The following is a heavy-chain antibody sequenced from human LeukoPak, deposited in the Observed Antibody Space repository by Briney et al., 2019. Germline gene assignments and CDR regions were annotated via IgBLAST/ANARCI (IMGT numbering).Heavy chain of an antibody. CDR1: GGSISSYY. D-gene: IGHD2-2*01. V-gene: IGHV4-39*01. CDR2: IYYSGST. CDR3: ARQSSTSSSPMNV. Sequence: SETLSLTCTVSGGSISSYYWGWIRQPPGKGLEWIGSIYYSGSTYYNPSLKSRVTISVDTSKNQFSLKVSSVTAADTAVYYCARQSSTSSSPMNVWGQGTTVTVSS. J-gene: IGHJ6*02.